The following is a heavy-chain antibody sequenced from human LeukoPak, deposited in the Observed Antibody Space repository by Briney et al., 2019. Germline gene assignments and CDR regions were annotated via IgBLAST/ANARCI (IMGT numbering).Heavy chain of an antibody. Sequence: GGSLRLSCAASGFTFSSYGMHWVRQAPGKGLEWVSVIYSGGSTYYADSVKGRFTISRDNSKNTLYLQMNSLRAEDTAVYYCARDKGYYDCSGYFDLWGRGTLVTVSS. V-gene: IGHV3-53*01. D-gene: IGHD3-22*01. CDR1: GFTFSSYG. J-gene: IGHJ2*01. CDR3: ARDKGYYDCSGYFDL. CDR2: IYSGGST.